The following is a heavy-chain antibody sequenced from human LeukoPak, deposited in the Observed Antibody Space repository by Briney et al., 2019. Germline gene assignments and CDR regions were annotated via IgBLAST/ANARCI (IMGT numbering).Heavy chain of an antibody. CDR1: GFTLSSYW. V-gene: IGHV3-7*01. CDR2: IKQDGSQE. D-gene: IGHD3-3*01. Sequence: GGSLRLSCAASGFTLSSYWMSWVRQAPGKGLEWVAHIKQDGSQEYYVDSVKGRFTISRDSAKNSLYLQMNSLRAEDTAVYYCARGVPYDSWSGPHYSDYWGQGTLVTVSS. J-gene: IGHJ4*02. CDR3: ARGVPYDSWSGPHYSDY.